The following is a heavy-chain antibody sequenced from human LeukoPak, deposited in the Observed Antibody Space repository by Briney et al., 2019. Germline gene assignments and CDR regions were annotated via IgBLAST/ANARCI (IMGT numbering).Heavy chain of an antibody. J-gene: IGHJ2*01. CDR3: ARETPATSRYFDL. Sequence: PGGSLRISCAASGFTFSSYTMDWVRQAPGKGLEWVSSISATGVYIYTADSLKGRFTISRDNARNSLYLQMSSMRVDDTAVYFCARETPATSRYFDLWGRGTLVTVSS. V-gene: IGHV3-21*01. CDR1: GFTFSSYT. CDR2: ISATGVYI. D-gene: IGHD1-26*01.